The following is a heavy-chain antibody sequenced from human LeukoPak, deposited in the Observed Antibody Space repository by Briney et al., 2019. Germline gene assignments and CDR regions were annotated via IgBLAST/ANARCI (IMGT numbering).Heavy chain of an antibody. CDR2: IYYSGST. J-gene: IGHJ5*02. CDR1: GGSISSSSYY. D-gene: IGHD6-19*01. CDR3: ARARWGSGWYSSWFDP. V-gene: IGHV4-39*07. Sequence: SETLSLTCTVSGGSISSSSYYWGWIRQPPGKGLEWIGSIYYSGSTYYNPSLKSRVTISVDTSKNQFSLKLSSVTAADTAVYYCARARWGSGWYSSWFDPWGQGTLVTVSS.